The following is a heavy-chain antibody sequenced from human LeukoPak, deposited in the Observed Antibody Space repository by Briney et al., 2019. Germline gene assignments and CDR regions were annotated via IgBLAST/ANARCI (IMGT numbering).Heavy chain of an antibody. CDR2: IYTSGST. Sequence: SETLSLTCTVSGGSISSYYWSWIPQPAREGLEWIGRIYTSGSTNYNPSLKSRVTMSVDTSKNQFSLKLSSVTAADTAVYYCARGGGYNWFDPWGQGTLVTVSS. CDR1: GGSISSYY. J-gene: IGHJ5*02. CDR3: ARGGGYNWFDP. D-gene: IGHD3-16*01. V-gene: IGHV4-4*07.